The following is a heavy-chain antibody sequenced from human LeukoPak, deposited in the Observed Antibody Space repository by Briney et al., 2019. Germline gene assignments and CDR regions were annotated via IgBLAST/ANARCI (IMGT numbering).Heavy chain of an antibody. J-gene: IGHJ3*02. Sequence: GGSLRLSCAASGFTFTNYWMSWVRQAPGKGLELVANIKQDRSEKYYVDSVKGRFTISRDNAKNSLYLQMNSLRAEDTAVYYCARVIGWDEPFDIWGQGTMVTVSS. CDR1: GFTFTNYW. CDR3: ARVIGWDEPFDI. D-gene: IGHD1-26*01. CDR2: IKQDRSEK. V-gene: IGHV3-7*01.